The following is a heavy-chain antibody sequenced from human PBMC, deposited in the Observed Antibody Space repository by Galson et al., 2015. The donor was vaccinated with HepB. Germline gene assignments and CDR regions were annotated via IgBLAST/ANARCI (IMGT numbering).Heavy chain of an antibody. CDR3: AAYSGWNWWESSVVAFDI. Sequence: SVKVSCKASGFTFTSSAVQWVRQARGQRLEWIGRIVVGSGNTNYAQKFQERVTITRDMSTSTAYMELSSLRSEDTAVYYCAAYSGWNWWESSVVAFDIWGQGTMVTVSS. CDR2: IVVGSGNT. CDR1: GFTFTSSA. D-gene: IGHD6-19*01. J-gene: IGHJ3*02. V-gene: IGHV1-58*01.